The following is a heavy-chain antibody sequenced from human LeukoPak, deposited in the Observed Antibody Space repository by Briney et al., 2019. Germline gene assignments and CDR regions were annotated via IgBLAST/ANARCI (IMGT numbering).Heavy chain of an antibody. CDR2: ISGSGGST. V-gene: IGHV3-23*01. CDR1: GFTFSSYA. CDR3: ARYSGIPPRDY. J-gene: IGHJ4*02. D-gene: IGHD1-26*01. Sequence: PGGSLRLSCAASGFTFSSYAMSWVRQAPGKGLDWVSTISGSGGSTHYADSVKGRFTISRDNSKNTLYLQIDSLRAEDTAVYYCARYSGIPPRDYWGQGTLVTVSS.